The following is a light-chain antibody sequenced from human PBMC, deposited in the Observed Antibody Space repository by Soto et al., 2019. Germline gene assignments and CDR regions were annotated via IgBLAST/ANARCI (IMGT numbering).Light chain of an antibody. V-gene: IGKV3-20*01. J-gene: IGKJ3*01. CDR2: GTS. Sequence: IVLTQSPGTLSLSPGERATLSCRASQSVSSSYLAWYQQKPGQAPRLLIYGTSGRATGIPDRFSGCGSGTDFTLTISRLEPEDFAVYYCQQYGSSPIFTFGPGTKVDIK. CDR1: QSVSSSY. CDR3: QQYGSSPIFT.